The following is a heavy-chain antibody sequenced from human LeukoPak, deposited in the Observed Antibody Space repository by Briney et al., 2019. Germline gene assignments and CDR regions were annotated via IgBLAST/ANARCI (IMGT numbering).Heavy chain of an antibody. CDR3: ARGGGELYYDSSGYYDYYFDY. D-gene: IGHD3-22*01. CDR2: IIPIFGTA. V-gene: IGHV1-69*13. CDR1: GGTFSSYA. Sequence: GASVKVSCKASGGTFSSYAISWVRQAPGQGLEWMGGIIPIFGTANYAQKFQGRVTITADESTSTAYMELSSLRSEDTAVHYCARGGGELYYDSSGYYDYYFDYWGQGTLVTVSS. J-gene: IGHJ4*02.